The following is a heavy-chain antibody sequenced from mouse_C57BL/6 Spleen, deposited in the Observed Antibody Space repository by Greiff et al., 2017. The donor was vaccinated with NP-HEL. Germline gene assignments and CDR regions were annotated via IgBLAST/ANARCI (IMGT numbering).Heavy chain of an antibody. D-gene: IGHD2-4*01. CDR1: GYTFTDYY. CDR2: IGPGSGST. J-gene: IGHJ1*03. CDR3: ARAGVYYDYDDWYFDV. V-gene: IGHV1-77*01. Sequence: VQLQQSGAELVKPGASVKISCKASGYTFTDYYINWVKQRPGQGLEWIGKIGPGSGSTYYNEKFQGKATLTADKSSSTAYMQLSSLTSEDSAVYFCARAGVYYDYDDWYFDVWGTGTTVTVSS.